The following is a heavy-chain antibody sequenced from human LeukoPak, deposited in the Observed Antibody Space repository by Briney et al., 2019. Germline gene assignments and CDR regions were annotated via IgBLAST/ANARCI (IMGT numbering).Heavy chain of an antibody. J-gene: IGHJ4*02. V-gene: IGHV3-15*01. CDR3: TTRIVGATTVDY. D-gene: IGHD1-26*01. CDR2: IKSKTDGGTT. CDR1: GFTFSNAW. Sequence: PGGSLRLSCAASGFTFSNAWMSWVRQAPGKGLEWVGRIKSKTDGGTTDYAAPVKGRFTISRDDSKNTLYLQMNSLKTEDTAVYYYTTRIVGATTVDYWGQGTLVTVSS.